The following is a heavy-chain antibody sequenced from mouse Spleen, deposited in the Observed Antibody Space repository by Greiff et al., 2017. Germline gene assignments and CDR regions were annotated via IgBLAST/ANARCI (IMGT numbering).Heavy chain of an antibody. CDR1: GFTFSDYY. J-gene: IGHJ4*01. V-gene: IGHV5-16*01. D-gene: IGHD2-10*01. CDR2: INYDGSST. Sequence: EVQLVESEGGLVQPGSSMKLSCTASGFTFSDYYMAWVRQVPEKGLEWVANINYDGSSTYYLDSLKSRFIISRDNAKNILYLQMSSLKSEDTATYYCARAYYGNPYAMDYWGQGTSVTVSS. CDR3: ARAYYGNPYAMDY.